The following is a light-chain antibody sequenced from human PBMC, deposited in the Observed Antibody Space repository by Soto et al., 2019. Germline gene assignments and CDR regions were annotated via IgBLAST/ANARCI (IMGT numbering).Light chain of an antibody. J-gene: IGKJ4*01. CDR3: QQYNNWPLT. V-gene: IGKV3-15*01. CDR2: GAS. CDR1: QSVSSN. Sequence: EVVMTQSPATLSVSLGDRATLSCRASQSVSSNLAWYQQKPGQAPRLLIYGASTRATGIPARFSGSASGTEFTLTISSLQSEDFAVYSCQQYNNWPLTFGGGTKVEIK.